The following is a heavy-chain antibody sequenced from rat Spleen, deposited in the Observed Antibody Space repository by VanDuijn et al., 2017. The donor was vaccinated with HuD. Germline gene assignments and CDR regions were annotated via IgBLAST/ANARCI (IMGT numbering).Heavy chain of an antibody. CDR1: GFTFNNYW. V-gene: IGHV5-31*01. Sequence: EVQLVESGGGLVQPGRSLKLSCVASGFTFNNYWMTWIRQGQGKGLEWVASITNTGDNAHYPDFVKGRFTISRDNAKSTLYLQMNSLRSEDTATYYCTRGGYDFDYWGQGVMVTVSS. D-gene: IGHD1-12*01. CDR3: TRGGYDFDY. CDR2: ITNTGDNA. J-gene: IGHJ2*01.